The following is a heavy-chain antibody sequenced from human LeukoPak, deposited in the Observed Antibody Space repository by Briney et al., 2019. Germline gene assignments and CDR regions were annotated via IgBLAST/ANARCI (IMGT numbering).Heavy chain of an antibody. V-gene: IGHV1-46*01. CDR3: ARDGGDSSGYYYYYYYMHV. J-gene: IGHJ6*03. Sequence: ASVKVSCKASGYTFTSYYMHWVRQAPGQGLEWMGIINPSGGSTSYAQKFQGRVTMTRDMSTSTVYMELSSLRSEDTAVYYCARDGGDSSGYYYYYYYMHVWGKGTTVTVSS. CDR1: GYTFTSYY. D-gene: IGHD3-22*01. CDR2: INPSGGST.